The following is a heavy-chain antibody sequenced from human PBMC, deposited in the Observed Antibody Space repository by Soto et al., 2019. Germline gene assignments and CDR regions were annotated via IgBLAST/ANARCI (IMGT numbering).Heavy chain of an antibody. D-gene: IGHD1-1*01. CDR1: GYTFTSYA. J-gene: IGHJ6*02. Sequence: ASVKVSCKASGYTFTSYAMHWVRQAPGQRLEWMGWINAGNGNTKYSQKFQGRVTITRDTSASTAYMELSSLRSEDTAVYYCARVIGLGGERGVDYYYYGMDVWGQGTTVTVSS. CDR3: ARVIGLGGERGVDYYYYGMDV. V-gene: IGHV1-3*01. CDR2: INAGNGNT.